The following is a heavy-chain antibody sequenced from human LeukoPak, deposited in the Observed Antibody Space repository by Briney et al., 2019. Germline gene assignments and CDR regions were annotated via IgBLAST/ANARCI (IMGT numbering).Heavy chain of an antibody. CDR1: GGSISSYY. CDR3: ARSFLGDWYFDL. J-gene: IGHJ2*01. D-gene: IGHD1-26*01. Sequence: PSETLSLTCTVSGGSISSYYWSWIRQPPGMGLEWIGCIYYSGSTNYNPSLKSRVTISVDTSKDQFSLRLTSVTAADTAVYYCARSFLGDWYFDLWGRGTLVTVS. V-gene: IGHV4-59*01. CDR2: IYYSGST.